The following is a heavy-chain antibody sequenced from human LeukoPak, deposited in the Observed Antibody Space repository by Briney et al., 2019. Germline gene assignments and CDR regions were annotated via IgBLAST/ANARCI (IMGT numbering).Heavy chain of an antibody. CDR3: ARGEDFERYYLAY. CDR1: GGSISSYY. D-gene: IGHD3-9*01. Sequence: SETLSLTCTVSGGSISSYYWSWIRQPPGKGLEWIGYIYYTGTTNYNPLFESRATISVDTSKNQFSLKLTSVTAADTAVYFCARGEDFERYYLAYWGQGTLVTVSS. J-gene: IGHJ4*02. V-gene: IGHV4-59*01. CDR2: IYYTGTT.